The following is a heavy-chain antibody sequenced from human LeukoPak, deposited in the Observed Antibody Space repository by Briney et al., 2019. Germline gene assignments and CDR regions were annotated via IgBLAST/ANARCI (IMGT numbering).Heavy chain of an antibody. D-gene: IGHD1-26*01. Sequence: ASVKVSCKASGYTFTGYYMHWVRQAPGQGLKWMGWINPNSGGTNYAQKFQGRVTMTRDTSISTAYMELSRLRSDDTAVYYCARGKYSGSYLGGIFDYWGQGTLVTVSS. CDR3: ARGKYSGSYLGGIFDY. J-gene: IGHJ4*02. V-gene: IGHV1-2*02. CDR1: GYTFTGYY. CDR2: INPNSGGT.